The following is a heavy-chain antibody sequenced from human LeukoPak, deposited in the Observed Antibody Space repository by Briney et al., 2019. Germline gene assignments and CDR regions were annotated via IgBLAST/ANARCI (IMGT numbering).Heavy chain of an antibody. J-gene: IGHJ6*02. Sequence: GASVTVSCKASVGTFSSYAISWVRQAPGQGLEWMGGVIPIFGTANYAQKFQGRVTITADESTSTAYMELSSLRSEDTAVYYCARGGAPREVLRYFDWSYYYYGMDVWGQGTTVTVSS. CDR3: ARGGAPREVLRYFDWSYYYYGMDV. V-gene: IGHV1-69*13. CDR2: VIPIFGTA. CDR1: VGTFSSYA. D-gene: IGHD3-9*01.